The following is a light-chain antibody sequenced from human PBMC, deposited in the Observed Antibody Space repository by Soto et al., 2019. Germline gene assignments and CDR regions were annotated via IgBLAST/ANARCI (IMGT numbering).Light chain of an antibody. CDR1: SSNIGSNT. CDR2: SNN. CDR3: AAWDESLNGVV. V-gene: IGLV1-44*01. J-gene: IGLJ2*01. Sequence: QSVLTQPPSASGTPGQRVTISCSGSSSNIGSNTVNWYQQLPGTTPKLLIYSNNQRPSGVPDGFSGAKSGTSASLAISGLQSDDEADYYCAAWDESLNGVVFGGGTKLTVL.